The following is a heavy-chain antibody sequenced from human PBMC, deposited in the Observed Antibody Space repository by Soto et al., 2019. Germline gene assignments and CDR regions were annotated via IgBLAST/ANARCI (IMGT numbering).Heavy chain of an antibody. J-gene: IGHJ4*02. D-gene: IGHD3-22*01. Sequence: ASVKVSCKASGFTFTSSAVQWVRQARGQRLEWIGWIVVGSGNTNYAQKFQERVTITRDMSTSTAYMELSSLRSEDTAVYYCAASAALYYYDSSGYSTLDYWGQGTLVTVSS. CDR3: AASAALYYYDSSGYSTLDY. CDR1: GFTFTSSA. V-gene: IGHV1-58*01. CDR2: IVVGSGNT.